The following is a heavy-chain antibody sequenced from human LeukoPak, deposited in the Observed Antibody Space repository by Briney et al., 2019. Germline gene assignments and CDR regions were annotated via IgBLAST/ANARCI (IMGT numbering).Heavy chain of an antibody. D-gene: IGHD6-13*01. V-gene: IGHV3-11*01. Sequence: PGGSLRLSCAASGFTFSDYHMSWIRQAPGKGLEWVSYISSSGSTIYYADSVKGRFTISRDNAKNLLYLQMNSLRAEDTAVYYCAREDRKQQLLGGGVDYWGQGTLVTVSS. CDR3: AREDRKQQLLGGGVDY. CDR1: GFTFSDYH. J-gene: IGHJ4*02. CDR2: ISSSGSTI.